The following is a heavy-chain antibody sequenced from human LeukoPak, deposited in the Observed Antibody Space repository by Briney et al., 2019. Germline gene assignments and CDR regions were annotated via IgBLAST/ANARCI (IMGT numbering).Heavy chain of an antibody. J-gene: IGHJ4*02. D-gene: IGHD3-10*01. CDR1: GLTFGRYW. CDR2: INNDGSTT. Sequence: GGSLRLSCAASGLTFGRYWMHWVRQAPGKGLVWVSRINNDGSTTTYADAVKGRFTISRDNAKNSLYLQMNSLRAEDTAVYYCARDPGRVRGVLGFDYWGQGIPVTVSS. V-gene: IGHV3-74*01. CDR3: ARDPGRVRGVLGFDY.